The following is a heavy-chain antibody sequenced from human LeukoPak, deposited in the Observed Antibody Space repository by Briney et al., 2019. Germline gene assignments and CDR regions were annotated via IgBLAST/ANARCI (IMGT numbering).Heavy chain of an antibody. CDR3: ARDSHYYDSGGYFYVVGSWFDP. D-gene: IGHD3-22*01. CDR1: GYTFTGYY. J-gene: IGHJ5*02. Sequence: ASVKVSCKASGYTFTGYYMHWVRQAPGQGLEWMGWINPNSGGTNYAQRFQGRVTMTRDTSISTAYMELSRLRSDDTAVYYCARDSHYYDSGGYFYVVGSWFDPWGQGTLVTVSS. V-gene: IGHV1-2*02. CDR2: INPNSGGT.